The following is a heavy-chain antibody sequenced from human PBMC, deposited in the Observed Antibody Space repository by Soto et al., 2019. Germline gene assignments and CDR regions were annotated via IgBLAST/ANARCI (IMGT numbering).Heavy chain of an antibody. D-gene: IGHD1-1*01. CDR1: GYTFTGYY. J-gene: IGHJ6*02. CDR3: ARDGSRPPLRYYYGMDV. Sequence: ASVKVSCKASGYTFTGYYMHWVRQAPGQGLEWMGWINPNSGGTNYAQKFQGWVTMTRDTSISTAYMELSRLRSDDTAVYYCARDGSRPPLRYYYGMDVWGQGTTVTVSS. V-gene: IGHV1-2*04. CDR2: INPNSGGT.